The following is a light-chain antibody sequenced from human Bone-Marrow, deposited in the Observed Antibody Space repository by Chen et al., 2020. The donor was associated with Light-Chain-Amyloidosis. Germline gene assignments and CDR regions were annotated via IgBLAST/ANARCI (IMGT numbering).Light chain of an antibody. J-gene: IGLJ2*01. CDR3: SSYAKGNIVV. CDR1: TSDIGTYDF. CDR2: NIS. Sequence: QSALTQPASVSGSPGQSITISCTGTTSDIGTYDFVSWYQQFPDRAPKLIIFNISVRSSGTSRRFSASKSGNTASLTISGLQPDDECVYFCSSYAKGNIVVFGGGSTLTV. V-gene: IGLV2-23*02.